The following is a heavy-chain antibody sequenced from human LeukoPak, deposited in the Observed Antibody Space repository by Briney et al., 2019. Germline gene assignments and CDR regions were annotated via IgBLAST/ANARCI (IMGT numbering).Heavy chain of an antibody. CDR1: GFTFSSYS. D-gene: IGHD3-22*01. CDR3: ARVRSSGYYRMDY. J-gene: IGHJ4*02. V-gene: IGHV3-21*01. Sequence: TGGSLRLSCAASGFTFSSYSMNWVRQAPGKGLEWVSSISSSSSNIYYADSVKGRFTISRDNAKNSLYLQMNSLRAEDTAVYYCARVRSSGYYRMDYWGQGTLVTVSS. CDR2: ISSSSSNI.